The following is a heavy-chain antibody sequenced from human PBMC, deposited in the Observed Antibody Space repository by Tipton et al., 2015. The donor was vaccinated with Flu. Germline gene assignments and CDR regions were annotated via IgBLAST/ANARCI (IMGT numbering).Heavy chain of an antibody. CDR2: IYHSGST. V-gene: IGHV4-38-2*02. CDR1: GYSISSGYY. J-gene: IGHJ4*02. D-gene: IGHD6-13*01. Sequence: TLSLTCIVSGYSISSGYYWGWIRQPPGKGLEWIGSIYHSGSTYYNPSLKSRVTISVDTSKNQFSLKLSSVTAADTAVYYCARGIYISSSWYVGRGDPNKNDYWGQGTLVTVPS. CDR3: ARGIYISSSWYVGRGDPNKNDY.